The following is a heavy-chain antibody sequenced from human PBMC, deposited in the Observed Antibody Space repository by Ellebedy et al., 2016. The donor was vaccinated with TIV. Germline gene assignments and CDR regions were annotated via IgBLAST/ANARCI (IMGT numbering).Heavy chain of an antibody. D-gene: IGHD1-26*01. CDR3: TFGPAPEEPDI. CDR1: GDIFNSYT. Sequence: AASVKVSCKASGDIFNSYTISWVRQAPGQGLEWMGGIISIFELTYYSQKFQGSVAITADKSTYTAYVELSSLRSEDTAVYYCTFGPAPEEPDIWGQGTMITVSS. J-gene: IGHJ3*02. CDR2: IISIFELT. V-gene: IGHV1-69*10.